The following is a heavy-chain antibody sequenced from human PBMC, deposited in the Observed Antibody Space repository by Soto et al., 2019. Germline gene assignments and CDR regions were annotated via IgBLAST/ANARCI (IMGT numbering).Heavy chain of an antibody. CDR3: AMGIKYGADSRWFGP. CDR1: GYIFTNCD. J-gene: IGHJ5*02. V-gene: IGHV1-8*01. D-gene: IGHD4-17*01. Sequence: QVQLVQSGAEVKKPGVSVKVSCKASGYIFTNCDINWGRQATGQGLEYLGWIIPNSGNTGYVRKFQGRATMTRNTTPKTASKKRNSLRSDETAADDCAMGIKYGADSRWFGPWGQVALVTVSS. CDR2: IIPNSGNT.